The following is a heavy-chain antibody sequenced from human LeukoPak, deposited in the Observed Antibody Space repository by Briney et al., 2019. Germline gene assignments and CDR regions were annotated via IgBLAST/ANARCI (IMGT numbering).Heavy chain of an antibody. D-gene: IGHD6-6*01. J-gene: IGHJ5*02. Sequence: KPSETLSLTCTVSGGSISSYYWSWIRQPAGKELEWIGRIYTSGSTNYNPTLKSRVTMSVDTSKNQFSLQLSSVSAADTAVYYCARSRIAAPFDPWGQGTPVIVSS. CDR2: IYTSGST. V-gene: IGHV4-4*07. CDR3: ARSRIAAPFDP. CDR1: GGSISSYY.